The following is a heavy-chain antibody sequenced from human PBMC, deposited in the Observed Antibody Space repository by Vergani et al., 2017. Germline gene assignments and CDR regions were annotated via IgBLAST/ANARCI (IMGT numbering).Heavy chain of an antibody. D-gene: IGHD3-10*01. Sequence: QVQLVQSGAEVKKPGSSVKVSCKASGGTFSSYAISWVRQAPGQGLEWMGRIIPIFGTANYAQKFQGRVTITADKSTSTAYMELSSLRSEDTAVYYCAGVRGSGRFYYYYYMDVWGKGTTVTVSS. CDR2: IIPIFGTA. V-gene: IGHV1-69*14. CDR3: AGVRGSGRFYYYYYMDV. J-gene: IGHJ6*03. CDR1: GGTFSSYA.